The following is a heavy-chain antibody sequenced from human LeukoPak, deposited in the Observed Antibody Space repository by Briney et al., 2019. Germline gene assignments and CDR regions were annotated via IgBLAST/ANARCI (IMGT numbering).Heavy chain of an antibody. CDR3: AKGLRGSSYDY. CDR1: GFTFNNFA. J-gene: IGHJ4*02. CDR2: ISGSGGNT. V-gene: IGHV3-23*01. Sequence: GGSLRLSCAASGFTFNNFAMSWVRQAPGKELEWVSGISGSGGNTHYADSVKGRFTISRDNSKNTLYLQMNSLRAEDTAVYYCAKGLRGSSYDYWGQGTLVTVSS. D-gene: IGHD6-13*01.